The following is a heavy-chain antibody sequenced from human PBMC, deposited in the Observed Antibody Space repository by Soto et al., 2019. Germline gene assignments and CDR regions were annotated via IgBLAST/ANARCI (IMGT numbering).Heavy chain of an antibody. CDR2: IYYSGST. V-gene: IGHV4-59*01. CDR1: GGSISSYY. D-gene: IGHD6-13*01. CDR3: ARVLYSSSWTGYYYYGMDV. Sequence: SETLSLTCTVSGGSISSYYWSWIRQPPGKGLEWIGYIYYSGSTNYNPSLKSRVTISVDTSKNQFSLKLSSVTAADTAVYYCARVLYSSSWTGYYYYGMDVWGQGTTVTVSS. J-gene: IGHJ6*02.